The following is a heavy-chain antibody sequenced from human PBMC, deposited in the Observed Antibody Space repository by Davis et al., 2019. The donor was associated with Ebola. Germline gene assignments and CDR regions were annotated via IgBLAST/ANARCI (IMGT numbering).Heavy chain of an antibody. CDR1: GFTFSNHA. CDR2: TSHNERER. Sequence: GESLKISCVASGFTFSNHAMHWVRQAPGKGLEWVAVTSHNERERFYADSVQGRFTISRDNSENTLYLQMNSLTADDTSVYYCARAGFDEVLDYWGQGTPVTVSS. V-gene: IGHV3-30*04. CDR3: ARAGFDEVLDY. D-gene: IGHD3-3*01. J-gene: IGHJ4*02.